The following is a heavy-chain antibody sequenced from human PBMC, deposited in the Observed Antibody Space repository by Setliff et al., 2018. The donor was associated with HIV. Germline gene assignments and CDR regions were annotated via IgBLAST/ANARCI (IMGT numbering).Heavy chain of an antibody. Sequence: SETLSLTCTVSGGSISSGSHYWSWIRQPAGKGLEWIGLIYTSGRTNYNPSLKSRVTISVDRSKNHFSLRLSSVTAADTAVYYCARVPSAGVRGRPDLYHWFDPWGQGTLVTVSS. CDR2: IYTSGRT. CDR3: ARVPSAGVRGRPDLYHWFDP. J-gene: IGHJ5*02. CDR1: GGSISSGSHY. D-gene: IGHD3-3*01. V-gene: IGHV4-61*02.